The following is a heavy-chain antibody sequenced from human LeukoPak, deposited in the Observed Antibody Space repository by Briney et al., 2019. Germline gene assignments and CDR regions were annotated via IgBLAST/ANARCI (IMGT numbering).Heavy chain of an antibody. V-gene: IGHV3-11*01. CDR2: ISSSGSTI. D-gene: IGHD5-12*01. CDR3: ARDWGSGYDFADYYYGMDV. J-gene: IGHJ6*02. CDR1: GFTFSDYY. Sequence: KTGGSLRLSCAASGFTFSDYYMSWIRQAPGKGLEWVSYISSSGSTIYYADSVKGRFTISRDNAKNSLYLQMSSLRAEDTAVYYCARDWGSGYDFADYYYGMDVWGQGTTVTVSS.